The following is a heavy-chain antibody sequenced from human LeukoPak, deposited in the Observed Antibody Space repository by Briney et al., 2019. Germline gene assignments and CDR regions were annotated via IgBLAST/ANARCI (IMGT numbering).Heavy chain of an antibody. V-gene: IGHV1-2*02. CDR3: AKDRAVATIGGVDY. Sequence: ASVKVSCKASGYTFTGYYMHWVRQAPGQGLEWMGWISPNSGGTNYAQKFQGRVTMTRDTSISTAYMELSSLRSDDTAVYYCAKDRAVATIGGVDYWGQGTLVTVSS. J-gene: IGHJ4*02. D-gene: IGHD5-12*01. CDR2: ISPNSGGT. CDR1: GYTFTGYY.